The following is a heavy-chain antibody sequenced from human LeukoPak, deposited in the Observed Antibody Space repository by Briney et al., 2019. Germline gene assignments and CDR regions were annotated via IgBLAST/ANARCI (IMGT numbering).Heavy chain of an antibody. Sequence: GGSLRLSCAASGFTFSSYAMSWVRQAPGKGLEWVSAISGSGGGTYYADSVKGRFTISRDNSKNTLYLQMNSLRAEDTAVYYCAKDRALRYFDWGPFDYWGQGTLVTVSS. CDR1: GFTFSSYA. CDR3: AKDRALRYFDWGPFDY. J-gene: IGHJ4*02. D-gene: IGHD3-9*01. V-gene: IGHV3-23*01. CDR2: ISGSGGGT.